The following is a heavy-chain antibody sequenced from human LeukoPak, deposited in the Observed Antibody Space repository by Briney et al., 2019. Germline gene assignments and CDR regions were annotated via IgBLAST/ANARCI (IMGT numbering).Heavy chain of an antibody. J-gene: IGHJ6*02. CDR1: GFIFSDYY. CDR2: TRNKVNSYTT. CDR3: ARVKYCSITSCYGPDYFGMDV. V-gene: IGHV3-72*01. Sequence: GGSLRLSCAASGFIFSDYYMDWVRQAPGKGLEWVGRTRNKVNSYTTEYAASVKGRFTISRDDSKSSLYLQMNSLKTEDTAVYYCARVKYCSITSCYGPDYFGMDVWGQGTTVTVSS. D-gene: IGHD2-2*01.